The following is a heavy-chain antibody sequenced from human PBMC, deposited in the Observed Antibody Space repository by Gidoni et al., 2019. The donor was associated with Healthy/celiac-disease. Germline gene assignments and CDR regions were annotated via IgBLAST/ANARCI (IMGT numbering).Heavy chain of an antibody. J-gene: IGHJ4*02. CDR1: GFTFISYS. CDR3: ARDSIAVAGTFDY. Sequence: EVQLVESGGGLVQPGGSLRLSCAASGFTFISYSMNWFRQAPGKGLEWVSYISSSSSTIYYADSVKGRFTISRDNAKNSLYLKMNSLRAEDTAVYYCARDSIAVAGTFDYWGQGTLVTVSS. D-gene: IGHD6-19*01. V-gene: IGHV3-48*01. CDR2: ISSSSSTI.